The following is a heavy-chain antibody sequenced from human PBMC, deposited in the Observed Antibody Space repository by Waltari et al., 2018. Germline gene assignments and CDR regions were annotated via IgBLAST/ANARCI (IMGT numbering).Heavy chain of an antibody. CDR1: GFTFSSYA. CDR3: ARADIVVVVAAITPDY. D-gene: IGHD2-15*01. Sequence: QVQLVESGGGVVQPGRSLRLSCAASGFTFSSYAMHWVRQAPGKGLGWVAVISYDGSNKYYADSVKGRFTISRDNSKNTLYLQMNSLRAEDTAVYYCARADIVVVVAAITPDYWGQGTLVTVSS. J-gene: IGHJ4*02. CDR2: ISYDGSNK. V-gene: IGHV3-30-3*01.